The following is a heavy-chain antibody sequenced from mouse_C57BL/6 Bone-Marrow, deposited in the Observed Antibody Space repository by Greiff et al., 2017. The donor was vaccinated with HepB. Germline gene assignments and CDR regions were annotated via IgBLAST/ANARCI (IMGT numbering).Heavy chain of an antibody. CDR2: IRNKANRYTT. CDR1: GFTFTDYY. D-gene: IGHD4-1*01. Sequence: EVQRVESGGGLVQPGGSLSLSCAASGFTFTDYYMSWVRQPPGKALEWLGFIRNKANRYTTEYSASVKGRFTISRDNSQSILYLQMSALRAEDSASYYCARYGTGTWYFDVWGTGTTVTVAS. J-gene: IGHJ1*03. CDR3: ARYGTGTWYFDV. V-gene: IGHV7-3*01.